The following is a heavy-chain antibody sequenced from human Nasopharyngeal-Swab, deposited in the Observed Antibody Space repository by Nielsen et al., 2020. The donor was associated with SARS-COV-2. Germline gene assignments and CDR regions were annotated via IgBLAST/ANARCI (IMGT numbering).Heavy chain of an antibody. CDR1: GFTFSSYG. CDR2: ISYDGSNK. J-gene: IGHJ6*03. CDR3: ARSHQYSGGYPDYYYYYMDV. V-gene: IGHV3-30*03. D-gene: IGHD1-26*01. Sequence: GGSLRLSCAASGFTFSSYGMHWVRQAPGKGLEWVAVISYDGSNKYYADSVKGRFTISRDNSKNTLYLQMNSLRAEDTAVYYCARSHQYSGGYPDYYYYYMDVWGKGTTVTVSS.